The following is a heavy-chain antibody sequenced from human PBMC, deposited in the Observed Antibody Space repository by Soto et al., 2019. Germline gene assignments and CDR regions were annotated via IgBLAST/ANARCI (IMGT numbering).Heavy chain of an antibody. CDR1: GFTFSNYA. Sequence: EVQLVESGGGLVQPGGSLRLSCAASGFTFSNYAMDWVRQAPGKVLEYVSGISSNGVGTYYANSVKDRFTISRDNSKNTLYLQMGGLRAEDMGVYYCARSEQSECSSMDVWGKGTSVTVAS. CDR3: ARSEQSECSSMDV. J-gene: IGHJ6*03. CDR2: ISSNGVGT. V-gene: IGHV3-64*01. D-gene: IGHD6-19*01.